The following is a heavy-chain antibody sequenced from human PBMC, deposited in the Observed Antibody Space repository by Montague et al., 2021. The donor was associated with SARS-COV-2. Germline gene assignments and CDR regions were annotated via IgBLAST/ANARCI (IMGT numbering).Heavy chain of an antibody. J-gene: IGHJ5*02. Sequence: SLRLSCAASGFTFSAYWMHWVRQAPGQGLEWVARIRADGTTTNYADSEKGRFTISRDNAQDAVYLHMTTLTAEDTAVYYCVRAFSNSFKWFDPWGQGTLVTVSS. D-gene: IGHD6-13*01. V-gene: IGHV3-74*01. CDR3: VRAFSNSFKWFDP. CDR2: IRADGTTT. CDR1: GFTFSAYW.